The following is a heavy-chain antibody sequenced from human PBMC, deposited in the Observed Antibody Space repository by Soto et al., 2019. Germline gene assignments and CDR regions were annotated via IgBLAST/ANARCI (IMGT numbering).Heavy chain of an antibody. V-gene: IGHV3-23*01. CDR2: ISGSGGST. J-gene: IGHJ4*02. CDR3: AKDRGSPYCSGGSCYSDY. D-gene: IGHD2-15*01. CDR1: GFTFSSYA. Sequence: GGSLRLSCAASGFTFSSYAMSWVRQAPGKGLEWVSAISGSGGSTYYADSVKGRFTISRDNSKNTLYLQMNSLRAEDTAVYYCAKDRGSPYCSGGSCYSDYWGQGTLVTVSS.